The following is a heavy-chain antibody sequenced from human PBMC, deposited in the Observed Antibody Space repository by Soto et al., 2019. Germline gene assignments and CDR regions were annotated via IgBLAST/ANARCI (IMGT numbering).Heavy chain of an antibody. J-gene: IGHJ4*02. Sequence: GESLKISFKGSGYSFAGYWITWVRQKPGKGLEWMGRIDPSDSQAYYSPSFRGHVTISVTKSITTVFLQWSSLRASDTAMYYCARQIYDSDTGPNFQYYFDSWGQGTPVTVSS. D-gene: IGHD3-22*01. V-gene: IGHV5-10-1*01. CDR1: GYSFAGYW. CDR2: IDPSDSQA. CDR3: ARQIYDSDTGPNFQYYFDS.